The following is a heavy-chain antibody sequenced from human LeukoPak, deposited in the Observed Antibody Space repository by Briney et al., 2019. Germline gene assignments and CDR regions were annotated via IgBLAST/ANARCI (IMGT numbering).Heavy chain of an antibody. D-gene: IGHD6-13*01. CDR1: GFVFSNYA. V-gene: IGHV3-30-3*01. J-gene: IGHJ6*02. CDR2: VSFDGTNK. Sequence: GGSLRLSCSASGFVFSNYAMFWARQAPGKGLEWVAVVSFDGTNKEHAATVKGRFTVSRDNSKNTLYLRMNSLRPGDTAVYYCARGGIAEVEFYYYGMDVWGQGTTVAV. CDR3: ARGGIAEVEFYYYGMDV.